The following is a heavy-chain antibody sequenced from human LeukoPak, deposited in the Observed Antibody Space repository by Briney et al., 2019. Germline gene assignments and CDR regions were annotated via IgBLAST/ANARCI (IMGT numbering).Heavy chain of an antibody. D-gene: IGHD3-3*01. CDR2: IKSSSSDM. Sequence: GGSLRLACAVSGCTFSSYTVDWVRQAPGKGLEWVSSIKSSSSDMYYAGSVKGRFTISRDNAKTSLYLQMNSLRAEDTAMYYCARGGTFGVDISDYWGQGTLVTVSS. CDR3: ARGGTFGVDISDY. CDR1: GCTFSSYT. V-gene: IGHV3-21*01. J-gene: IGHJ4*02.